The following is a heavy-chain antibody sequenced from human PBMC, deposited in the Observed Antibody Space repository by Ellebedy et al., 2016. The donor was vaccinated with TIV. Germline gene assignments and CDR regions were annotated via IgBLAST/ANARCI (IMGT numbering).Heavy chain of an antibody. D-gene: IGHD5-24*01. Sequence: PGGSLRLSCAASGFTFSSYSMSWVRQAPGKGLECFSAISGPGTTIFYADYVKGRFTISRDNARNSLYLQMKSLRVDGTAVYYCVRDTVAVPDGNTFDFWGQGTMVSVS. CDR1: GFTFSSYS. V-gene: IGHV3-21*01. J-gene: IGHJ3*01. CDR2: ISGPGTTI. CDR3: VRDTVAVPDGNTFDF.